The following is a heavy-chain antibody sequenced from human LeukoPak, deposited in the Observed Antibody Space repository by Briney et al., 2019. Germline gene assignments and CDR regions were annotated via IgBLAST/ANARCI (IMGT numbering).Heavy chain of an antibody. J-gene: IGHJ4*02. CDR1: GYTFTSYA. CDR2: IPYDGSSK. CDR3: ASGDGYNNY. V-gene: IGHV3-30-3*01. Sequence: SCKASGYTFTSYAMHWVRQAPGKGLEWVAVIPYDGSSKYYIDSVKGRFTISRDNSKSTLYLQMNSLRAEDTAVYFCASGDGYNNYWGRGTLVTVSS. D-gene: IGHD5-24*01.